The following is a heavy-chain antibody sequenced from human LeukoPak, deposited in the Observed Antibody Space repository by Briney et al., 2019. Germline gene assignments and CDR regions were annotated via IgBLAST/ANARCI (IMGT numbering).Heavy chain of an antibody. CDR3: TRRADGSGKFDL. CDR2: IWSRPNSYAT. D-gene: IGHD3-10*01. V-gene: IGHV3-73*01. CDR1: GFTFSGSA. Sequence: GGSLRLSCAASGFTFSGSAMHWVRQASGKELEWIGRIWSRPNSYATAYAASVKGRFIISRDDSINTAYLQMNSLKTEDTALYYCTRRADGSGKFDLWGQGTLVTVSS. J-gene: IGHJ5*02.